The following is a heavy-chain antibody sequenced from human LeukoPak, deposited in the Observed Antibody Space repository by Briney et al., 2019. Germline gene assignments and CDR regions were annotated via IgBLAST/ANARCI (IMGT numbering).Heavy chain of an antibody. CDR2: IYYSGST. V-gene: IGHV4-59*01. CDR1: GGSISSYY. J-gene: IGHJ4*02. D-gene: IGHD5-18*01. CDR3: ARDQYSYGYHFDY. Sequence: PSETLSLTCTVSGGSISSYYWSWIRQPPGKGLEWIGYIYYSGSTNYNPSLKSRVTISVDTSKNQFSLKLSSVTAADTAVYYCARDQYSYGYHFDYWGQGTLVTVSS.